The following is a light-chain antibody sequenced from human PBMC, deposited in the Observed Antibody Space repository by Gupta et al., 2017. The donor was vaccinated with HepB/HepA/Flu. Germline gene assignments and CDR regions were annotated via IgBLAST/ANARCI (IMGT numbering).Light chain of an antibody. CDR2: NIN. V-gene: IGLV1-44*01. J-gene: IGLJ2*01. CDR3: ANWDASMNGVI. CDR1: SSNIGSNY. Sequence: QSVLTQPPSASGTPGQRVTISCSGSSSNIGSNYVNWYQQLPGTAPNRLIYNINQRPSGVHDRGLCYTAGNYASRVTSGLQSEEEADDYCANWDASMNGVIFGGGTKMTVL.